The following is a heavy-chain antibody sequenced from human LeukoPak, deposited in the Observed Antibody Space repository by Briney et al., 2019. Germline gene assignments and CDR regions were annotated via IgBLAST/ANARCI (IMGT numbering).Heavy chain of an antibody. J-gene: IGHJ4*02. D-gene: IGHD3-10*01. CDR3: ARDLGYYGSGSYFDY. Sequence: SETLSLTCTVSGGSISSGDYYWTWIRQPPGKGLEWIGYIYYSGSTYYNPSLKSRVTISVDTSKNQFSLKLSSVTAADTAVYYCARDLGYYGSGSYFDYWGQGTLVTVSS. CDR2: IYYSGST. V-gene: IGHV4-30-4*01. CDR1: GGSISSGDYY.